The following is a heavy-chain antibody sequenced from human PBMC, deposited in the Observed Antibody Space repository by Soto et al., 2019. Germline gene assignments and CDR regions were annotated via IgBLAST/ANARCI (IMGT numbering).Heavy chain of an antibody. CDR3: ARHWSEYCSGGSCYSVGRFDP. CDR2: IYPGDSDT. V-gene: IGHV5-51*01. D-gene: IGHD2-15*01. Sequence: GESLKISCKGSGYSFTSYWIGWVRQMPGKGLEWMGIIYPGDSDTRYSPSFQGQVTISADKSISTAYLQWSSLKASDTAMYYCARHWSEYCSGGSCYSVGRFDPWGQGTLVTVSS. J-gene: IGHJ5*02. CDR1: GYSFTSYW.